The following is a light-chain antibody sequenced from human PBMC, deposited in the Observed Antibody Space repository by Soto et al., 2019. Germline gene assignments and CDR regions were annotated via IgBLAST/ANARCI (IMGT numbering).Light chain of an antibody. CDR3: KQLNSYPLT. J-gene: IGKJ4*01. CDR1: QGISSY. CDR2: ASS. Sequence: DIQLTQSPSFLSASVGDRVTITCRASQGISSYLAWYQQKPGKAPKLLIYASSTLQSGVPSRFSGSGSGTEFTLTFSSLQPEDFATYYCKQLNSYPLTFGGGTKVEIK. V-gene: IGKV1-9*01.